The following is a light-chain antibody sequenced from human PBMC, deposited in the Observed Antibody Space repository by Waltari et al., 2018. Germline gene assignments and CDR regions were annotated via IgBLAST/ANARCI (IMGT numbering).Light chain of an antibody. J-gene: IGKJ1*01. CDR1: QGISSW. CDR2: KAS. CDR3: QQYNRAPPT. Sequence: DIQMTQSPSSLSASVGDRVTITCRASQGISSWLAWYHQKPGKAPKLLIYKASSLQSGVPSRFSGSGSGTDFTLTISSLQPEDSATYYCQQYNRAPPTFGQGTKVEIK. V-gene: IGKV1-12*01.